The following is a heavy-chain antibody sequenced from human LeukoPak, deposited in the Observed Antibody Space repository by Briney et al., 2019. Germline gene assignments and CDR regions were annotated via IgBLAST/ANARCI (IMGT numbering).Heavy chain of an antibody. CDR1: GFTFSSYA. Sequence: GRSLRLSCAASGFTFSSYAMHWVRQAPGKGLGWVAVISYDGSNKYYADSVKGRFTISRDNSKNTLYLQMNSLRAEDTAVYYCAGEDSSGSNYWGQGTLVTVSS. CDR2: ISYDGSNK. J-gene: IGHJ4*02. D-gene: IGHD6-19*01. V-gene: IGHV3-30-3*01. CDR3: AGEDSSGSNY.